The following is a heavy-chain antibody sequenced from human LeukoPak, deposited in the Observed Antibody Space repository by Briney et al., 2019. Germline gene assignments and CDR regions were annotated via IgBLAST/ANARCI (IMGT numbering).Heavy chain of an antibody. V-gene: IGHV4-38-2*02. CDR2: ISHSGST. J-gene: IGHJ4*02. D-gene: IGHD3-3*02. CDR1: GYSISSGYY. CDR3: ARLRRSRLAEFDY. Sequence: SETLSLTCTVSGYSISSGYYWGWIRQPPGKGLKWIGSISHSGSTYYNPSLKSRVTISVDTSKNQFSLNLSSLTAADTAVYYCARLRRSRLAEFDYWGQGTLVTVSS.